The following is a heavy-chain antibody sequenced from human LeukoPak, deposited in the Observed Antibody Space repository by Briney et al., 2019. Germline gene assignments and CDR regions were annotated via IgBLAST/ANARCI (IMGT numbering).Heavy chain of an antibody. CDR3: AKVEVIGSTRYFDY. J-gene: IGHJ4*02. D-gene: IGHD3-16*02. CDR1: GGSISSGGNY. CDR2: IYYVGNT. V-gene: IGHV4-31*03. Sequence: SETLSLTCTVSGGSISSGGNYWSWLRQLPGKGLEWIGYIYYVGNTNYNPSLKSRLSMSVDTSKNQFSLSLTSVTAADTAVYYCAKVEVIGSTRYFDYWGQGAMVSVSS.